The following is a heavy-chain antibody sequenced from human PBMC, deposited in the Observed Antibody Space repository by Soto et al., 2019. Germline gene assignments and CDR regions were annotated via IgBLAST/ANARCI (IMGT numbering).Heavy chain of an antibody. CDR1: GYTFTGYY. CDR3: ARVRTGYRSGWYVSEHGYFDY. D-gene: IGHD6-19*01. CDR2: INPNSGGT. J-gene: IGHJ4*02. Sequence: GSSVKFSCKASGYTFTGYYMHWVRQAPGQGLEWMGWINPNSGGTNYAQKFQGRVTMTRDTSISTAYMELSRLRSDDTAVYYCARVRTGYRSGWYVSEHGYFDYWGQGTLVTVSS. V-gene: IGHV1-2*02.